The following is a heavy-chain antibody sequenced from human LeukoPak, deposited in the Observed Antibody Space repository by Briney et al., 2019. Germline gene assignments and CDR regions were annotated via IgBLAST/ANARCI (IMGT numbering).Heavy chain of an antibody. CDR3: AKPTRGSGSFLIDY. CDR1: GFSFSNYG. J-gene: IGHJ4*02. V-gene: IGHV3-33*06. Sequence: GGSLRLSCPTSGFSFSNYGMHWVRQAPGKGLEWVAVIWNDGTYKYYADSVKGRFTISRDNSKNTLYLQMNSLRAEDTAVYYCAKPTRGSGSFLIDYWGQGTLVTVSS. D-gene: IGHD1-26*01. CDR2: IWNDGTYK.